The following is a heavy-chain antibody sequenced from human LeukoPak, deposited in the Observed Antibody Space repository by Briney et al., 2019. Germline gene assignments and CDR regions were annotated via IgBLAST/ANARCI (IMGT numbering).Heavy chain of an antibody. D-gene: IGHD2-21*01. Sequence: SETLSLTCTVSGASISSYYWSWIRQPPGKGLEWIGYINFSGSTNYNPSLKSRVTISVDTSKNQVSLKLRSVTAADTAVYYCARGSRFAGPYYFDYWGQGTLVTVSS. CDR3: ARGSRFAGPYYFDY. CDR1: GASISSYY. CDR2: INFSGST. J-gene: IGHJ4*02. V-gene: IGHV4-59*01.